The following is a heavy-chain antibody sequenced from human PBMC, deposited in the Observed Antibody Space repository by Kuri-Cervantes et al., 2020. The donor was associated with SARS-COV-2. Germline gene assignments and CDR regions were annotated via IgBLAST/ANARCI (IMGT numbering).Heavy chain of an antibody. J-gene: IGHJ3*02. CDR1: GYTFTGSY. CDR2: INPNSGGT. D-gene: IGHD3-22*01. Sequence: ASVKVSCKASGYTFTGSYMHWVRQAPGQGLKWMGWINPNSGGTNSAQKFQGRVTMTRDMSITTTYMELSRLRSDDTAMYYCARGSQWLGGDIQDAFDIWGQGTMVTVSS. CDR3: ARGSQWLGGDIQDAFDI. V-gene: IGHV1-2*02.